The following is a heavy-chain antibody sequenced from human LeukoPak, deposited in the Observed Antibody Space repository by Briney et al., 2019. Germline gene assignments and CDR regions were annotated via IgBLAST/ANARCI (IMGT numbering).Heavy chain of an antibody. CDR2: FDPEDGET. J-gene: IGHJ3*02. V-gene: IGHV1-24*01. Sequence: GASVKVSFKVSGYTLTELSMHWVRQAPGKGLEWMGGFDPEDGETIYAQKFQGRVTMTEDTSTDTAYMELSNLRSEDTAVYYCARKATTGPTKAAFDIWGQGTMVTVSS. D-gene: IGHD4-17*01. CDR1: GYTLTELS. CDR3: ARKATTGPTKAAFDI.